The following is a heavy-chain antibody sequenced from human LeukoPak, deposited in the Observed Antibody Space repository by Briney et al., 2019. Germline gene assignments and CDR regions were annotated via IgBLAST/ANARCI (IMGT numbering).Heavy chain of an antibody. Sequence: GGSLRLSCAASGFPFSSYAMSWVRQAPGKGLEWVSVISGSGGSTYYADSVKGRFTISRDNAKNSLYLQMNSLRAEDTAVYYCARDRLPSTSVKLDVWGQGTTVTVSS. J-gene: IGHJ6*02. CDR2: ISGSGGST. CDR3: ARDRLPSTSVKLDV. CDR1: GFPFSSYA. V-gene: IGHV3-23*01. D-gene: IGHD2-2*01.